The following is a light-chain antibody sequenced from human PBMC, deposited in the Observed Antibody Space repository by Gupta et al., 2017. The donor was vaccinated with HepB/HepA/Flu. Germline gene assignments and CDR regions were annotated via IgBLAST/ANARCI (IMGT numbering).Light chain of an antibody. CDR1: QRIGND. CDR3: QHRDSFPRI. CDR2: AAS. J-gene: IGKJ2*02. Sequence: DIQMTQSPSSLSASVGDRVTITCRASQRIGNDLNWYQQKPGKVPEFLMYAASTVQRGVPSRFSGSGSGTEFTLTISKLQPEDFATYYCQHRDSFPRIFGQGTNVDIK. V-gene: IGKV1-39*01.